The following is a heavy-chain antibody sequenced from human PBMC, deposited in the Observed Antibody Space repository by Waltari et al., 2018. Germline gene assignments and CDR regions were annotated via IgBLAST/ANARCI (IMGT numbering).Heavy chain of an antibody. Sequence: QVQLQQWGAGLLKPSETLSLTCAVYGGSFSGYYWSWIRQPPGKGREWIGEINHSGSSNYNLSLKRRGTISVDTSKNQFSLKRSSVTAADTVVYYCAGVYASTDGYFDYWGHGTLVTVS. D-gene: IGHD2-8*01. J-gene: IGHJ4*01. CDR1: GGSFSGYY. CDR3: AGVYASTDGYFDY. V-gene: IGHV4-34*01. CDR2: INHSGSS.